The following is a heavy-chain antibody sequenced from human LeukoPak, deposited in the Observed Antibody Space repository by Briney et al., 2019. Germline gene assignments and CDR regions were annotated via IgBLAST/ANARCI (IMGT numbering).Heavy chain of an antibody. CDR3: ATRYASGPIADY. Sequence: GRSLRLSCAASGFSFDDFAMHWVRLAPGKGLEWVSCITWNGGTIDYADSVKGRFTISRDNAKNSLYLQMNSLRAEDTALYYCATRYASGPIADYWGQGTLVTVSS. J-gene: IGHJ4*02. CDR2: ITWNGGTI. D-gene: IGHD3-10*01. CDR1: GFSFDDFA. V-gene: IGHV3-9*01.